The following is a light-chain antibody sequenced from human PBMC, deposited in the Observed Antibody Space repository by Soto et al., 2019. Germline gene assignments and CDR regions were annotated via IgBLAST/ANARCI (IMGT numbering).Light chain of an antibody. V-gene: IGKV1D-16*01. Sequence: DVQMTQSPSSLSASVGDRVTITCRASQDINSYLAWYQQKPGNAPKSLIYGASSLQTGVPSRLSGSESGTAYTLTISNLQPEDSSTYYCQQYHLYARIFGGGTKVEI. J-gene: IGKJ4*01. CDR1: QDINSY. CDR3: QQYHLYARI. CDR2: GAS.